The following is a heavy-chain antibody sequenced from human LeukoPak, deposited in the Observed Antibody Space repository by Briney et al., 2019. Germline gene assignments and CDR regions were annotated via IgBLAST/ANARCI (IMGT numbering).Heavy chain of an antibody. CDR1: GGSISSYY. Sequence: PSETLSLTCTVSGGSISSYYWSWIRQPAGKGLEWIGRIYTSGSTNYNPSLKSRVTMSVDTSKNQFSLKLSSVTAADTAVYYCARGADYGDYYYYYYMDVWGKGTTVTISS. V-gene: IGHV4-4*07. D-gene: IGHD4-17*01. CDR2: IYTSGST. CDR3: ARGADYGDYYYYYYMDV. J-gene: IGHJ6*03.